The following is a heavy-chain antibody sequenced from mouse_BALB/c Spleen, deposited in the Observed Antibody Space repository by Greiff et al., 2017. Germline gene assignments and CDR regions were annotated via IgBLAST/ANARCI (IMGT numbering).Heavy chain of an antibody. D-gene: IGHD1-1*01. CDR1: GFTFSSYT. V-gene: IGHV5-12-2*01. J-gene: IGHJ4*01. Sequence: EVMLVESGGGLVQPGGSLKLSCAASGFTFSSYTMSWVRQTPEKRLEWVAYISNGGGSTYYPDTVKGRFTISRDNAKNTLYLQMSSLKSEDTAMYYCARQITTVVARYAMDYWGQGTSVTVSS. CDR3: ARQITTVVARYAMDY. CDR2: ISNGGGST.